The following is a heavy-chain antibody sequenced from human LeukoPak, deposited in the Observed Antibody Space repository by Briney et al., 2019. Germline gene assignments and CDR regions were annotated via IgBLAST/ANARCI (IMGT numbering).Heavy chain of an antibody. CDR3: ARGRKGGYSSSWLYWYFDL. D-gene: IGHD6-13*01. CDR1: GGSISSGGYS. CDR2: IYHSEIT. Sequence: PSETLSLTCAVSGGSISSGGYSGSWIRQPPGGGLEWFWYIYHSEITCYNPSLKSRVPLSVERSKNQFSLKLSSVTAADTAVYYCARGRKGGYSSSWLYWYFDLWGRGTLVTVSS. J-gene: IGHJ2*01. V-gene: IGHV4-30-2*01.